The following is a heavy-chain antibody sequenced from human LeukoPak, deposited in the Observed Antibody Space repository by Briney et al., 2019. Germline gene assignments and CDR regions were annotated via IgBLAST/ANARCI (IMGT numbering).Heavy chain of an antibody. Sequence: GGSLRLSCAASGFTFSGYWMSWVRQAPGKGLEWVANIKQDGSEKYCVDSVKGRFTLSRDNAKNSLYLQMNSLRAEDTAVYYCARSNDFDIWGQGTMVTVSS. J-gene: IGHJ3*02. CDR2: IKQDGSEK. CDR1: GFTFSGYW. V-gene: IGHV3-7*05. CDR3: ARSNDFDI.